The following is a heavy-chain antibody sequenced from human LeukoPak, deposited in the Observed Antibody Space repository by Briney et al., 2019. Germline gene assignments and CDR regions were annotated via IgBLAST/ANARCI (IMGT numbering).Heavy chain of an antibody. V-gene: IGHV3-9*01. CDR3: AKSLGVVTQYYFDY. J-gene: IGHJ4*02. CDR2: ISWNSGSI. D-gene: IGHD4-23*01. CDR1: GFTFDDYA. Sequence: PGGSLRLSCAASGFTFDDYAMHWVRQAPGKGLEWVSGISWNSGSIGYADSVKGRFTISRDNAKSSLYLQMNSLRAEDTALYYCAKSLGVVTQYYFDYWGQGTLVTVSS.